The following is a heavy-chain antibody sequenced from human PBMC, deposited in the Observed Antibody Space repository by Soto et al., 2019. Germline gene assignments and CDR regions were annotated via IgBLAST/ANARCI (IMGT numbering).Heavy chain of an antibody. V-gene: IGHV4-30-4*08. CDR2: IFNSGTT. J-gene: IGHJ4*02. Sequence: PSETLSLTCSVSGASTVSHYHWTFIRQPPGKGLEWMGYIFNSGTTFYNPSLTSRLSISMDTSGNHFSLELRSVTAADTAVYYCASSLKKYYYDSSGYYAITRYYFDYWGQGTLVTVSS. CDR1: GASTVSHYH. D-gene: IGHD3-22*01. CDR3: ASSLKKYYYDSSGYYAITRYYFDY.